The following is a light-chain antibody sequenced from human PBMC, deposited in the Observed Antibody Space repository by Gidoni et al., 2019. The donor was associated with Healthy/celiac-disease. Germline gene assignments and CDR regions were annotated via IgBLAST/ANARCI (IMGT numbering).Light chain of an antibody. CDR1: SSDVGGYNY. V-gene: IGLV2-14*03. Sequence: QSALTQPASVPGSPGQSITISCTGTSSDVGGYNYVSWYQQHPGKAPKLMIYDVSNRPPGVSNRFSGSKSGNTASLTISGLQAEDEADYYCSSYTSSSTLVFGGGTKLTVL. CDR2: DVS. CDR3: SSYTSSSTLV. J-gene: IGLJ3*02.